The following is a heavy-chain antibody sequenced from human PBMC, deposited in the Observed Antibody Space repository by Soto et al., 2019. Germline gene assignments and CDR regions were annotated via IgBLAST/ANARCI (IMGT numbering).Heavy chain of an antibody. CDR1: GGSISSYY. Sequence: QVQLQESGPGPVKPSETLSLTCTVSGGSISSYYWSWIRQPPGKGLEWIGYIYYSGITNYNPSLKSRVTISVDTSKNQFSLKLSSVTAADTAVYYCARLEGYWYFDLWGRGTLVTVSS. V-gene: IGHV4-59*01. CDR3: ARLEGYWYFDL. CDR2: IYYSGIT. D-gene: IGHD1-1*01. J-gene: IGHJ2*01.